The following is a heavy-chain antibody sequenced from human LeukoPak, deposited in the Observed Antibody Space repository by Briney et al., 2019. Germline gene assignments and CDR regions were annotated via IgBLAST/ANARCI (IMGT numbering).Heavy chain of an antibody. Sequence: ASVKLSCKASGYTFTGYYMHWVRHAPGQGLEWMGWINPNSGGTNYAQKFQGRVTMTRDTSISTAYMELSRLRSDDTAVYYCARDLHDFWSGYPPLYLDYWGQGTLVTVSS. V-gene: IGHV1-2*02. CDR2: INPNSGGT. J-gene: IGHJ4*02. CDR3: ARDLHDFWSGYPPLYLDY. D-gene: IGHD3-3*01. CDR1: GYTFTGYY.